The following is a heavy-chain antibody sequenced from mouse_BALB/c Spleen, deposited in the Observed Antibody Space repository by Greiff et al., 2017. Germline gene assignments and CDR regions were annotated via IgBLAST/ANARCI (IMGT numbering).Heavy chain of an antibody. J-gene: IGHJ3*01. Sequence: EVQLQESGGGLVKPGGSLKLSCAASGFTFSSYAMSWVRQTPEKRLEWVASISSGGSTYYPDSVKGRFTISRDNARNILYLQMSSLRSEDTAMYYCARGFTTATAWFAYWGQGTLVTVSA. CDR3: ARGFTTATAWFAY. D-gene: IGHD1-2*01. V-gene: IGHV5-6-5*01. CDR1: GFTFSSYA. CDR2: ISSGGST.